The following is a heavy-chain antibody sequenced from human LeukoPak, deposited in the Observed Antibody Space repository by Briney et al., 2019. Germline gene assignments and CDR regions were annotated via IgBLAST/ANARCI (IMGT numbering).Heavy chain of an antibody. J-gene: IGHJ4*02. V-gene: IGHV3-23*01. CDR3: AKRGSSGYYTHFDY. Sequence: PGGSLRLSCAASGFSLSSYTMNWVRQAPGKGLEWVSAISASGGSTYYADSVKGRFTISRDNSKNTLYLQMNSLRAEDTAVYYCAKRGSSGYYTHFDYWGQGTLVTVSS. D-gene: IGHD3-22*01. CDR1: GFSLSSYT. CDR2: ISASGGST.